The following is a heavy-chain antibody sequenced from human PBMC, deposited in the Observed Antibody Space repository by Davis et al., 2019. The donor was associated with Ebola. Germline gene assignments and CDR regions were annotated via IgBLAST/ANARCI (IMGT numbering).Heavy chain of an antibody. CDR3: ASLRRTITGMDDGFDI. V-gene: IGHV5-51*01. CDR2: IFPGDSDT. D-gene: IGHD2-8*02. CDR1: GYNFAAYW. J-gene: IGHJ3*02. Sequence: GESLKISCKGSGYNFAAYWIVWVRQMPGKGLEWMGIIFPGDSDTRYSPSFRGQVTISADKSIKTAFLQWSSLKASNSGMYYCASLRRTITGMDDGFDIWGQGTMVTVSS.